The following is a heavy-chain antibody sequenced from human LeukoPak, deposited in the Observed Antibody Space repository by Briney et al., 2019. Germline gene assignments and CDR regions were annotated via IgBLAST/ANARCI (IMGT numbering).Heavy chain of an antibody. CDR1: GFTFIDYD. CDR3: ARGPDYGGNSPLGY. D-gene: IGHD4-23*01. J-gene: IGHJ4*02. V-gene: IGHV3-13*01. CDR2: IGIRGDT. Sequence: GGSLRLSCAASGFTFIDYDMHWVRQVIGKGLEWVSAIGIRGDTHYSGSVKGRFTISRENAESSLYLQMNSLRAEDTAVYYCARGPDYGGNSPLGYWGQGTLVTVSS.